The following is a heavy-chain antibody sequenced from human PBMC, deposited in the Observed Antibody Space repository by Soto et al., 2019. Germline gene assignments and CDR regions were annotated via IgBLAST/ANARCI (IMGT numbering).Heavy chain of an antibody. CDR3: ARAMYYYDSSGYYYWFDP. CDR1: GGSISSYY. D-gene: IGHD3-22*01. Sequence: SETLSLTCTVSGGSISSYYWSWIRQPPGKGLEWIGYIYYSGSTNYNPSLKSRVTMSVDTSKNQFSLKLSSVTAADTAVYYCARAMYYYDSSGYYYWFDPWGQGTLVTVSS. J-gene: IGHJ5*02. CDR2: IYYSGST. V-gene: IGHV4-59*01.